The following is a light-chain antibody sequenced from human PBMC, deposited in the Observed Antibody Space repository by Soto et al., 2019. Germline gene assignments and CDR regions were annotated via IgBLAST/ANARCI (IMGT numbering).Light chain of an antibody. CDR3: QHTYNTPFT. J-gene: IGKJ3*01. CDR1: QSISRY. CDR2: PAS. V-gene: IGKV1-39*01. Sequence: DIQMTQAPSSLSASVGDRVTITCRASQSISRYVNWYQQKPRKAPRLLIFPASSLQGGVPSRFSGSGSGTDFTLTSSSLQPEDFATYYCQHTYNTPFTFGPGTKVDIK.